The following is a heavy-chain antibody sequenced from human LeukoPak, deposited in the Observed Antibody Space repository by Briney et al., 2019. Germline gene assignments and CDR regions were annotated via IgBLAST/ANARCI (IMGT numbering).Heavy chain of an antibody. CDR3: ARDHYDSSGSN. Sequence: GGSLRLSCAASGFTFSSYGMHWVRQAPGKGLEWVAVIWYDGSDKYYADSVKGRFTISRDNSKNTLYLQMNSLRAEDTAVYYCARDHYDSSGSNWGQGTLVTVSS. J-gene: IGHJ4*02. CDR2: IWYDGSDK. D-gene: IGHD3-22*01. V-gene: IGHV3-33*01. CDR1: GFTFSSYG.